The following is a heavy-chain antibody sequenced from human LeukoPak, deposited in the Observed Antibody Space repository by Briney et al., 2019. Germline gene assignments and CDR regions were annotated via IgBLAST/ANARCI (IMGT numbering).Heavy chain of an antibody. D-gene: IGHD3-10*01. J-gene: IGHJ4*02. CDR2: IYYSGST. Sequence: PSETLSLTCAVYGGSFSGYYWGWIRQPPGKGLEWIGSIYYSGSTYYNPSLKSRVTISVDTSKNQFSLKLSSVTAADTAVYYCASHSENYGSGSWLDYWGQGTLVTVSS. CDR3: ASHSENYGSGSWLDY. V-gene: IGHV4-39*01. CDR1: GGSFSGYY.